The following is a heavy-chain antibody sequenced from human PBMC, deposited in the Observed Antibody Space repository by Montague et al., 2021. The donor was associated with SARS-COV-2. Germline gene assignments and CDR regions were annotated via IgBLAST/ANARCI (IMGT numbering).Heavy chain of an antibody. Sequence: SETLSLTCTVSGGSITNYYWTWIRQPPGRGLEWIGYIYYSATTNNNPSLTSRVTMSIDTSKNQFSLSLTSVAAADSAVYYCARLRRGTYYVSFDPWGQGTLVSVSS. CDR2: IYYSATT. J-gene: IGHJ5*02. D-gene: IGHD1-26*01. V-gene: IGHV4-59*12. CDR1: GGSITNYY. CDR3: ARLRRGTYYVSFDP.